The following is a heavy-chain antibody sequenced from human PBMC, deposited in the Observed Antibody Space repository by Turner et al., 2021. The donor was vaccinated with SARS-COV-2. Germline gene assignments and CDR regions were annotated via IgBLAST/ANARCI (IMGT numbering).Heavy chain of an antibody. CDR1: GGPISSSIYY. D-gene: IGHD2-2*01. Sequence: QLQLQESGPGLVKPSETLSLTCTVSGGPISSSIYYWGWIRQPPGKGLEWIGSICYSGSTYYNPSLKSGVTISVDTSKNQFSLKLSSVTAADTAVYYCARQRLVVVPAAIINGMDVWGQGTTVTVSS. CDR2: ICYSGST. J-gene: IGHJ6*02. CDR3: ARQRLVVVPAAIINGMDV. V-gene: IGHV4-39*01.